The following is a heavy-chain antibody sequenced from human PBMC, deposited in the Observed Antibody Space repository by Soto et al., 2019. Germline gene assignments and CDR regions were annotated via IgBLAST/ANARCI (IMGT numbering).Heavy chain of an antibody. CDR3: ARVSESYFWAGWFDP. Sequence: SETLSLTCAVHGGSFSDYYWSWIRQPPGKGLEWIGEINHSGSSNYNPSLKSRVTVSVDTSNNQFSLKLSSVTAADTAVYYCARVSESYFWAGWFDPWGQGTLVTVSS. CDR1: GGSFSDYY. J-gene: IGHJ5*02. D-gene: IGHD1-26*01. V-gene: IGHV4-34*01. CDR2: INHSGSS.